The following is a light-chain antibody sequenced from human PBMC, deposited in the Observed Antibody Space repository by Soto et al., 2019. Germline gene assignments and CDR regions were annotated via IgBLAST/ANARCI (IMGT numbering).Light chain of an antibody. CDR1: QSISRF. CDR3: QHYNSYSEA. V-gene: IGKV1-5*01. CDR2: GTS. Sequence: DIQMTQSPSSLSASIGDRVTITCRASQSISRFLNWYQQKPGKAPKLLIYGTSTLESGVPSRFSGSGSGTEFTLTISSLQPDDFATYYCQHYNSYSEAFGQGTKVDI. J-gene: IGKJ1*01.